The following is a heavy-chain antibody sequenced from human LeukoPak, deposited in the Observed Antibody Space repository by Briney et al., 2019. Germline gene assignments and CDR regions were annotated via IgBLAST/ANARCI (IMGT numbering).Heavy chain of an antibody. Sequence: SETLSLTCAVSGASMRDHYWTWIRQPPGKGLGWIGSMYYMLNANSYNPSLKSRVSISVDTPDNQFSLKLKSVTAADTAVYYCATSFRSGWGFDSWGQGILVAVSS. CDR1: GASMRDHY. CDR3: ATSFRSGWGFDS. J-gene: IGHJ4*02. V-gene: IGHV4-59*11. D-gene: IGHD6-19*01. CDR2: MYYMLNA.